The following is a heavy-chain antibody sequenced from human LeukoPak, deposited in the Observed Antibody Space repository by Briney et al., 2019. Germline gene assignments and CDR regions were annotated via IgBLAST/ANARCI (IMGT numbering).Heavy chain of an antibody. CDR3: ARDSGLLYFDY. CDR1: GGSISSYY. D-gene: IGHD3-10*01. Sequence: SETLSLTCTVSGGSISSYYWSWIRQPPGKGLEWIAFVHSCRSTRYKPTLESRVTISVDTSRNQFSLNLSAVAAADTAVYYCARDSGLLYFDYWGQGALVAVSS. V-gene: IGHV4-4*08. CDR2: VHSCRST. J-gene: IGHJ4*02.